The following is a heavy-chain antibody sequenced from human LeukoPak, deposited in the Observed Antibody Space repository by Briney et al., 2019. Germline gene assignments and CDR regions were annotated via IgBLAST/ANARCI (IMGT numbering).Heavy chain of an antibody. V-gene: IGHV4-61*02. CDR1: GGSISSGSYY. J-gene: IGHJ1*01. CDR2: IYTSGST. CDR3: ARESMIAGSQH. Sequence: PSETLSLTCTVSGGSISSGSYYWSWIRQPAGKGLEWIGRIYTSGSTNCNPSLKSRVTISVDTSKNQFSLKLSSVTAADTAVYYCARESMIAGSQHWGQGTLVTVSS. D-gene: IGHD3-22*01.